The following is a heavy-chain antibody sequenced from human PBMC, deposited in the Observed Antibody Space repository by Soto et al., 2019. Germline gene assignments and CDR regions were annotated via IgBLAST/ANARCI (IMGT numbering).Heavy chain of an antibody. Sequence: SVKVSCKASGGTFSRYAINWLRQAPGQGLEWMGGIIPVFGKANYAQKFQGRVTITADESTTTGYMELRSLTSEDTAVYYCARDGTLYDSSAYYYVYWGQGTLVTVSS. V-gene: IGHV1-69*13. D-gene: IGHD3-22*01. CDR2: IIPVFGKA. CDR3: ARDGTLYDSSAYYYVY. CDR1: GGTFSRYA. J-gene: IGHJ4*02.